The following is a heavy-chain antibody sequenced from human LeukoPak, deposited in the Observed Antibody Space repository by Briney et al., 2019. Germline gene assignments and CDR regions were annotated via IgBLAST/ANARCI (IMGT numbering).Heavy chain of an antibody. CDR2: ISSSSSTI. CDR3: ARLTKRYFDL. Sequence: GGSLRLSCAASGFTFSSYAMSWVRQAPGKGLEWVSAISSSSSTIYYADSVKGRFTISRDNAKNSLYLQMNSLRAEDTAVYYCARLTKRYFDLWGRGTLVTVSS. J-gene: IGHJ2*01. CDR1: GFTFSSYA. V-gene: IGHV3-48*04.